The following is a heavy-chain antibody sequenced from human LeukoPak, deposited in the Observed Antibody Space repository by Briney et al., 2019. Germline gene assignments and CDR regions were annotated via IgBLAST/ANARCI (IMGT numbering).Heavy chain of an antibody. CDR1: GFTFSSYA. Sequence: GGSLRLSCAASGFTFSSYAMSWVRQAPGKGLEWVSAIRGSGDNTNYADSVKGRFTISRDNSKNTLYLQMNSLRVEDTAVYYCAKDQGSGSLVGRVHYGMDVWGQGTTVTVSS. CDR3: AKDQGSGSLVGRVHYGMDV. D-gene: IGHD3-10*01. J-gene: IGHJ6*02. V-gene: IGHV3-23*01. CDR2: IRGSGDNT.